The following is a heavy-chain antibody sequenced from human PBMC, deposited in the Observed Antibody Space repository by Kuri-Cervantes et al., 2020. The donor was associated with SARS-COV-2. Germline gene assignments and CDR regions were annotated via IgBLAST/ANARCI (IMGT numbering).Heavy chain of an antibody. J-gene: IGHJ3*01. Sequence: GGSLRLSCAASGFTFSSYWMSWVRQAPGEGLEWLASISTSGYTIYYADSVKGRFTISRDNARNSLFLQMNSLRPDDTAVYHCARGDYGSGTSFHDVFDVWGQGTMVTVSS. D-gene: IGHD3-10*01. CDR1: GFTFSSYW. V-gene: IGHV3-48*04. CDR3: ARGDYGSGTSFHDVFDV. CDR2: ISTSGYTI.